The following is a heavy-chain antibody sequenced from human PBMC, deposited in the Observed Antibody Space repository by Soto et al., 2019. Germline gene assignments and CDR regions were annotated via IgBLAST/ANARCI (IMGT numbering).Heavy chain of an antibody. CDR1: GFIFSDYY. Sequence: GGSLRLSCAASGFIFSDYYMSWIRQAPGKGLEWISYISSSDNIIYYADSVKGRFTISRDNAKNSLYLQMNSLRAEDTAVYYCARDRGYYDSSGYFDYWGQGTLVTVSS. CDR2: ISSSDNII. V-gene: IGHV3-11*01. CDR3: ARDRGYYDSSGYFDY. D-gene: IGHD3-22*01. J-gene: IGHJ4*02.